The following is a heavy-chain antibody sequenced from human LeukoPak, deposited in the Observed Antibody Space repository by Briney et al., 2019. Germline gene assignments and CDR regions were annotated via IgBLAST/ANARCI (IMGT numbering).Heavy chain of an antibody. CDR3: AREVLNYYDSSGYNDY. CDR1: GGSISSYY. CDR2: IYYSGST. J-gene: IGHJ4*02. D-gene: IGHD3-22*01. V-gene: IGHV4-59*01. Sequence: SETLSLTCTVSGGSISSYYWSWIRQPSGKGLEWIGYIYYSGSTNYNPSLKSRVTISVDTSKNQFSLKLSSVTAADTAVYYCAREVLNYYDSSGYNDYWGQGTLVTVSS.